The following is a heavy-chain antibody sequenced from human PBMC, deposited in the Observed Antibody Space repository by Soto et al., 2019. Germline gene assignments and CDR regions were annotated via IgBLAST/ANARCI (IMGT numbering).Heavy chain of an antibody. CDR3: AREKGYCSSTSCYTRFNWFYP. Sequence: PSETLSLTCTVSGGSVSSGSYYWSWIRQPPGKGLEWIGYIYYSGSTNYNPSLKSRVTISLDTSKNQFSLKMRSVTAADTAVYYCAREKGYCSSTSCYTRFNWFYPWGQGTLVTVSS. CDR2: IYYSGST. J-gene: IGHJ5*02. D-gene: IGHD2-2*02. CDR1: GGSVSSGSYY. V-gene: IGHV4-61*01.